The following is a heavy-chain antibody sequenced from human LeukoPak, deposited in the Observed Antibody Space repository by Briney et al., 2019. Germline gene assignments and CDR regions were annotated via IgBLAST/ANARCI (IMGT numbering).Heavy chain of an antibody. CDR2: INPSGGST. Sequence: ASVTVSCKASGYTFTSYYMHWVRQAPGQGLEWMGIINPSGGSTSYAQTFQGRVTITRDTSTSTVYMQLSSLRSEDTAVYYCARDGVPYSYDSSGYYFSYFDLWGRGTLVTVSS. CDR3: ARDGVPYSYDSSGYYFSYFDL. CDR1: GYTFTSYY. D-gene: IGHD3-22*01. V-gene: IGHV1-46*01. J-gene: IGHJ2*01.